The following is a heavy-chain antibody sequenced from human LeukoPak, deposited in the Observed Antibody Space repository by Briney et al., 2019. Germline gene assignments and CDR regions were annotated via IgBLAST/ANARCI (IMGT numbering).Heavy chain of an antibody. J-gene: IGHJ4*02. CDR2: IYYSGST. CDR1: GGSISSYY. D-gene: IGHD3-22*01. Sequence: PSETLSLTRTVSGGSISSYYWSWIRQPPGKGLEWIGYIYYSGSTNYNPSLKSRVTISVDTSKNQFSLKLSSVPAADTAVYYCARGSYDSSGYYLFDYWGQGTLVTVSS. CDR3: ARGSYDSSGYYLFDY. V-gene: IGHV4-59*01.